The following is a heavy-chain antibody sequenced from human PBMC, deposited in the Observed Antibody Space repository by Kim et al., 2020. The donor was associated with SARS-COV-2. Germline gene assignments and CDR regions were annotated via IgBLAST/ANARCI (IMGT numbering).Heavy chain of an antibody. CDR3: ARAVGVVTTTGGFDY. D-gene: IGHD4-17*01. J-gene: IGHJ4*02. Sequence: DSVKGRFTISRDNAKNALYLQMNGLRAEDTAVYYCARAVGVVTTTGGFDYWGQGTLVTVSS. V-gene: IGHV3-21*01.